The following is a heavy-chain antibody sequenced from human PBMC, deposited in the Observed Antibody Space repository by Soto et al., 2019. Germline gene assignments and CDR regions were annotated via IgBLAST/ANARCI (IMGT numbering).Heavy chain of an antibody. CDR3: ARGNYGDCYGMDV. CDR1: GFTFSTYG. J-gene: IGHJ6*02. Sequence: QVQLVESGGGVVQAGRSLRLSCAASGFTFSTYGMHWVRQAPGKGLEWVAVIWYDGSNKYYADSVKGRFTISRDNSKNTLYLQMNSLRAEDTAVYYCARGNYGDCYGMDVWGQGTTVTVSS. D-gene: IGHD4-17*01. V-gene: IGHV3-33*01. CDR2: IWYDGSNK.